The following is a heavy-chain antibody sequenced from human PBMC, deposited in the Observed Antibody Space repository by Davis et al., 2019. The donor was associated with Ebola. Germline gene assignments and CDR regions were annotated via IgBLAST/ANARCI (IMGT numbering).Heavy chain of an antibody. Sequence: PGGSLRLSCAASGFTFSSYAMHWVRQAPGKGLEWVAVMSYDGSNKYYADSLKGRFTISRDNSKNTLYLQMNSLRAEDTAVYYCARVQNYDFWSGLGYWGQGVLVTVSS. D-gene: IGHD3-3*01. V-gene: IGHV3-30-3*01. CDR3: ARVQNYDFWSGLGY. CDR2: MSYDGSNK. CDR1: GFTFSSYA. J-gene: IGHJ4*02.